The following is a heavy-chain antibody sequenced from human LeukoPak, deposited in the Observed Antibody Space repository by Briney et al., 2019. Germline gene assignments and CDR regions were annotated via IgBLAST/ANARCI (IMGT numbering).Heavy chain of an antibody. CDR2: ISGSGGST. CDR3: AKDDSSGYYPQYYFDY. J-gene: IGHJ4*02. Sequence: GGSLRLSCAASGFTFSSYAMSWVRLAPGKGLEWVSAISGSGGSTYYADSVKGRFTISRDNSKNTLYLQMNSLRAEDTAVYYCAKDDSSGYYPQYYFDYWGQGTLVTVSS. D-gene: IGHD3-22*01. V-gene: IGHV3-23*01. CDR1: GFTFSSYA.